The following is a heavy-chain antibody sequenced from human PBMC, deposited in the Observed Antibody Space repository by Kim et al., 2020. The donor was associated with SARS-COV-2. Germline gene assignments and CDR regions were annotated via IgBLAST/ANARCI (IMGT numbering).Heavy chain of an antibody. CDR3: ARATYYYDSSGYSDNWFDP. CDR1: GYTFTSYG. V-gene: IGHV1-18*04. Sequence: ASVKVSCKASGYTFTSYGISWVRQAPGQGLEWMGWISAYNGNTNYAQKLQGRVTMTTDTSTSTAYMELRSLRSDDTAVYYCARATYYYDSSGYSDNWFDPWGLGTLVTVSS. CDR2: ISAYNGNT. J-gene: IGHJ5*02. D-gene: IGHD3-22*01.